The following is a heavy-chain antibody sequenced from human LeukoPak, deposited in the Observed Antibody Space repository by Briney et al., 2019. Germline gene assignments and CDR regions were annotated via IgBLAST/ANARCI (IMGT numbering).Heavy chain of an antibody. CDR3: ERDLITGY. V-gene: IGHV3-48*01. D-gene: IGHD3-10*01. Sequence: PGGSLRLSCAASGFTFSSYSMNWVRQAPGKGLEWVSYISSSSSTIYYADSVKGRFTISRDNAKNSLYLQMNSLRAEDTAVYYCERDLITGYWGQGTLVTVSS. CDR1: GFTFSSYS. CDR2: ISSSSSTI. J-gene: IGHJ4*02.